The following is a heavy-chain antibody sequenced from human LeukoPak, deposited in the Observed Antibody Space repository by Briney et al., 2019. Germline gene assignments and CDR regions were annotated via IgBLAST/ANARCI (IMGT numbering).Heavy chain of an antibody. Sequence: PRRTPRLSPAASGVTSRGFAISWVRPAPGKGLDWVSGILGVGRDTFSADSVNGRFTISRDNPKNTWSLRMSSLRAQDTAVFSFAKDLKPDGKWEIDYWGQGTLGTVSS. V-gene: IGHV3-23*01. D-gene: IGHD1-26*01. CDR1: GVTSRGFA. J-gene: IGHJ4*02. CDR2: ILGVGRDT. CDR3: AKDLKPDGKWEIDY.